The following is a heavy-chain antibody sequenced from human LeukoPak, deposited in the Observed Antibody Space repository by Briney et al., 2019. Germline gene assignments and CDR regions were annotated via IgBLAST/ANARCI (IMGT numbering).Heavy chain of an antibody. CDR3: ARGKYCSSTSCSDAFDI. CDR1: GGSISSYY. J-gene: IGHJ3*02. CDR2: IYYSGST. Sequence: SETLSLTCTVSGGSISSYYWSWIRQPPGKGLEWIGSIYYSGSTNYNPSLKSRVTISVDTSKNQFSLKLSSVTAADTAVYYCARGKYCSSTSCSDAFDIWGQGTMVTVSS. D-gene: IGHD2-2*01. V-gene: IGHV4-59*01.